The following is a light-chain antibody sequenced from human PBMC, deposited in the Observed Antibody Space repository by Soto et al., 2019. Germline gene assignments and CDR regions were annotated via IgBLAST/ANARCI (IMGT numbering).Light chain of an antibody. J-gene: IGLJ1*01. V-gene: IGLV1-40*01. CDR2: GDN. CDR3: QSFDNGLLAYV. Sequence: GDNSRPSGVPGRFSASKSGTSASLAITGLQAEDEADYYCQSFDNGLLAYVFGTGTKATVL.